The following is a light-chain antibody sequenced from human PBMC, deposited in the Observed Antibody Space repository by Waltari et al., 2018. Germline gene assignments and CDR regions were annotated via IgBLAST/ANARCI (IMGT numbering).Light chain of an antibody. J-gene: IGKJ4*01. CDR2: AAS. CDR1: QGISSY. V-gene: IGKV1-9*01. Sequence: DIQLTQSPSFLSASAGDRVTITCRASQGISSYLVWYQQKPGEAPKLLIHAASSLQSGVPSRFSGSGSGTEFTLTISSLQPEDFATYYRQQVNSYPLTFGGGTKVEIK. CDR3: QQVNSYPLT.